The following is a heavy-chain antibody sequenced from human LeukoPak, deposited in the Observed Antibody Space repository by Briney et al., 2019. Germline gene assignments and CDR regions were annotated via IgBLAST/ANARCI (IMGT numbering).Heavy chain of an antibody. J-gene: IGHJ4*02. Sequence: GGSLRLSCAASGFTFSSYAMHWVRQAPGKGLEWVAVISYDGSNKYYADSVKGRFTISRDNSKNTLYLQMNSLRAEDTAVYYCARGGYYDSSGYYPFDYWGQGTLVTVSP. CDR3: ARGGYYDSSGYYPFDY. D-gene: IGHD3-22*01. CDR1: GFTFSSYA. V-gene: IGHV3-30*04. CDR2: ISYDGSNK.